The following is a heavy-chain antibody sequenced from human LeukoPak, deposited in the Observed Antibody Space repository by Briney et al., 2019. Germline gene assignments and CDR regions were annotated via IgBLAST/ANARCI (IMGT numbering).Heavy chain of an antibody. CDR2: ISSSSSYI. Sequence: GGSLRLSCAASGFTFSSYSMNWVRQAPGKGLEWVSSISSSSSYIYYADSVKGRFTISRDNAKNSLYLQMNSLRPEDTAVYYCASPDKYYYDTSGYPLDHWGQGTLVTVSS. CDR3: ASPDKYYYDTSGYPLDH. V-gene: IGHV3-21*01. CDR1: GFTFSSYS. J-gene: IGHJ4*02. D-gene: IGHD3-22*01.